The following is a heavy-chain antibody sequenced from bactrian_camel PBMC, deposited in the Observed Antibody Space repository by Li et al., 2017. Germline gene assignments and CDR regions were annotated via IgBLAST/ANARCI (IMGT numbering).Heavy chain of an antibody. CDR2: INTGGSST. Sequence: VQLVESGGGLVQPGGSLRLSCAASGFLYRSHVMTWVRQAPGKGLEWVSRINTGGSSTYYADSVKGRFTISRDNAKNTLYLEMNNLKPEDTAMYYCSEDEWGPTCFGLSSKYRGQGTQVTVS. J-gene: IGHJ4*01. CDR1: GFLYRSHV. CDR3: SEDEWGPTCFGLSSKY. D-gene: IGHD1*01. V-gene: IGHV3S40*01.